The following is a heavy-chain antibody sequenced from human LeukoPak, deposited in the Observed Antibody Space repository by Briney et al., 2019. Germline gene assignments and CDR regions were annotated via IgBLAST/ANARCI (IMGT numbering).Heavy chain of an antibody. D-gene: IGHD1-26*01. J-gene: IGHJ4*02. CDR3: ARERVGATGFDY. CDR2: ISSSSSYI. Sequence: GGSLRLSCAASGFTFSSYSMNWVRQAPGKGLEGVSSISSSSSYIYYADSVKGRFTISRDNAKNSLYLQMNSLRAEDTAVYYCARERVGATGFDYWGQGTLVTVSS. CDR1: GFTFSSYS. V-gene: IGHV3-21*01.